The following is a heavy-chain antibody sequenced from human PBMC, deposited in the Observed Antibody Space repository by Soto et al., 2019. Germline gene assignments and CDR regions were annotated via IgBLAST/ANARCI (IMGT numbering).Heavy chain of an antibody. J-gene: IGHJ6*02. CDR3: ARATYDSSGYFHDYYYDVMDV. Sequence: SETLSLTCTVSGGSISSYYWSWIRQPPGKGLEWIGYIYYSVSTNYNPSLKSRVTISVDTSKNQFSLKLSYVTAADTAVYYCARATYDSSGYFHDYYYDVMDVWGQGTTVTVSS. D-gene: IGHD3-22*01. V-gene: IGHV4-59*01. CDR2: IYYSVST. CDR1: GGSISSYY.